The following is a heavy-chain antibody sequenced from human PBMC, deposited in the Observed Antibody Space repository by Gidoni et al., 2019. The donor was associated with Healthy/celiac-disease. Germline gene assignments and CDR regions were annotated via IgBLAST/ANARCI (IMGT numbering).Heavy chain of an antibody. J-gene: IGHJ4*02. CDR1: GFTFSSYE. CDR3: PSQFPGYSYGYYFDY. CDR2: IRSSGSTR. V-gene: IGHV3-48*03. Sequence: CAASGFTFSSYEMNWVRQGPGKGLEWVSYIRSSGSTRYYEDSVKGRFTISGDNAKNSLYRQMNSLRAEDTAVYYCPSQFPGYSYGYYFDYWGQGTLVTVSS. D-gene: IGHD5-18*01.